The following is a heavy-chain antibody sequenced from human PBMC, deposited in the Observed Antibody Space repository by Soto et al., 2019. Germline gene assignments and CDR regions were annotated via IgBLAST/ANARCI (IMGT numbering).Heavy chain of an antibody. J-gene: IGHJ6*02. CDR3: AKELGAARTYYGLDV. V-gene: IGHV3-30*18. CDR1: KFTFSTYG. Sequence: QAQLVESGGGVVQPGTSLRLSCVASKFTFSTYGMHWVRQAPGKGLEWVAVISYHESNKYYGASVRGRFTISRDNSKNTLYLQMNSLRAEDTAVYYCAKELGAARTYYGLDVWGQGTTVTVSS. CDR2: ISYHESNK. D-gene: IGHD6-6*01.